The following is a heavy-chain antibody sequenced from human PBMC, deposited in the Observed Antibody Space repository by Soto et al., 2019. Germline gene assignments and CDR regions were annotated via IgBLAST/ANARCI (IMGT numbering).Heavy chain of an antibody. CDR3: ARDGDVMTGGPAGDY. CDR2: MLRGGIT. CDR1: GFTVSSSY. Sequence: EVQLVESGGGLVQPGGSLRLSCAASGFTVSSSYMSWVRQAPGKGLEWVSVMLRGGITDYADSVKGRFTMSRDDSKNTVSLQMSSLRAEDTAVYYCARDGDVMTGGPAGDYWGQGTLVTVSS. D-gene: IGHD3-9*01. V-gene: IGHV3-53*01. J-gene: IGHJ4*02.